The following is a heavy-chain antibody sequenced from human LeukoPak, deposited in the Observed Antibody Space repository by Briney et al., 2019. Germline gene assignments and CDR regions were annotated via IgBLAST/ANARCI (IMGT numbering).Heavy chain of an antibody. CDR1: GGTFSSYA. V-gene: IGHV1-69*04. Sequence: SVKVSCKASGGTFSSYAISWVRQAPGQGLEWMGRIIPILGIANYAQKFQGRVTITADKSTSTAYMELSSLRSEDTAVYYCARHIAGIRYYFDYWGQGTLVTVSS. J-gene: IGHJ4*02. D-gene: IGHD6-13*01. CDR3: ARHIAGIRYYFDY. CDR2: IIPILGIA.